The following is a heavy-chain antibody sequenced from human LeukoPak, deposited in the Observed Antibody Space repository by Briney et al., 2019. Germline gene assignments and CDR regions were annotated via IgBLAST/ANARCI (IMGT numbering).Heavy chain of an antibody. CDR1: GGSINGYY. J-gene: IGHJ4*02. CDR3: ARHFDYGGTPFDY. CDR2: IYYSGST. Sequence: PSETLSLTCTVSGGSINGYYWGWIRQPPGKGLEWIGSIYYSGSTYYNPSLKSRVTISVDTSKNQFSLKQSSVTAADTAVYYCARHFDYGGTPFDYWGQGALVTVSS. D-gene: IGHD4-23*01. V-gene: IGHV4-39*01.